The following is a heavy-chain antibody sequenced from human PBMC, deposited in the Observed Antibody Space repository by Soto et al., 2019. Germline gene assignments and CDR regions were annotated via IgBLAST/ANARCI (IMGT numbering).Heavy chain of an antibody. J-gene: IGHJ5*02. CDR2: ISYDGSSK. Sequence: QVQLVESGGGVVQPGRSLRLSCAASGFTFSSYGMYWVRQAPGKGLEWVAVISYDGSSKYYADSVKGRLTISRDNSEKTLYLQMNSLRAEDTAVYYCAKGSIVGATKDWFDTWGQGTLVTVSS. V-gene: IGHV3-30*18. CDR1: GFTFSSYG. D-gene: IGHD1-26*01. CDR3: AKGSIVGATKDWFDT.